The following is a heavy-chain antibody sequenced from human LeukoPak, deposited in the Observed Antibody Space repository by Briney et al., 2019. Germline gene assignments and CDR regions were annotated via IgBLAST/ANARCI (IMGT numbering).Heavy chain of an antibody. V-gene: IGHV3-33*01. CDR2: IWYDGSNK. CDR3: AGDRATSYFDY. J-gene: IGHJ4*02. CDR1: GFTFRSHG. D-gene: IGHD1-26*01. Sequence: GGSLRLSCAASGFTFRSHGMHWVRKAPGKGLEWVAFIWYDGSNKYYTDSVKGRFTISRDNSKNTLYLQMNSLRAEDTAVYYCAGDRATSYFDYWGQGALVTISS.